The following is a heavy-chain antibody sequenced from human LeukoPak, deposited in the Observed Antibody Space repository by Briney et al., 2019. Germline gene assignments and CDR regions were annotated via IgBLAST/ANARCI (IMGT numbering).Heavy chain of an antibody. V-gene: IGHV3-53*01. CDR2: INTGGDT. D-gene: IGHD3-10*01. J-gene: IGHJ4*02. Sequence: QTGGSLRLSCAASGFIVSSYYMSWVRQAPGKGLEWVSVINTGGDTYYADSVKGRFTVSRDNSKNTLNLQMNSLRAEDTAVYYCARDHGSEIYYKGVLGFWGQGTLVTVSS. CDR1: GFIVSSYY. CDR3: ARDHGSEIYYKGVLGF.